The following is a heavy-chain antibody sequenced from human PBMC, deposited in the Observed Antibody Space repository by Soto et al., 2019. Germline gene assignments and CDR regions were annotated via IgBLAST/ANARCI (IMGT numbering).Heavy chain of an antibody. J-gene: IGHJ3*02. CDR2: ISWNSGSI. CDR3: ATSQYPRYCSGGSCYADAFDI. V-gene: IGHV3-9*01. Sequence: GGSLRLSCAASGFTFDDYAMHWVRQAPGKGLEWVSGISWNSGSIGYADSVKGRFTISRDNAKNSLYLQMNSLRAEDTALYYCATSQYPRYCSGGSCYADAFDIWGQGTMVTVSS. D-gene: IGHD2-15*01. CDR1: GFTFDDYA.